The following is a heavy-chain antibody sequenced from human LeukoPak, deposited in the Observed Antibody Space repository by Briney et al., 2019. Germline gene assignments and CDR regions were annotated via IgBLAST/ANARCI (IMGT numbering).Heavy chain of an antibody. Sequence: SETLSLTCTVSGGSVSSGSYYWSWIRQPPGKGLEWIGEINHSGSTNYNPSLKSRVTISVDTSKNQFSLKLSSVTAADTAVYYCARAPLADYYYYYGMDVWGQGTTVTVSS. V-gene: IGHV4-61*01. J-gene: IGHJ6*02. CDR2: INHSGST. CDR1: GGSVSSGSYY. CDR3: ARAPLADYYYYYGMDV. D-gene: IGHD6-13*01.